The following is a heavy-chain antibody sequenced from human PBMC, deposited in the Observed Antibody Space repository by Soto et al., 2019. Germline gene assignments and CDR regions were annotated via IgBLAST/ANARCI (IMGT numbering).Heavy chain of an antibody. CDR3: AKVPWGAAGHYYYYYGMDV. Sequence: PGWSLRLSCAASGFTFSSYGMHWVRQAPGKGLEWVAVISYDGSNKYYADSVKGRFTISRDNSKNTLYLQMNSLRAEDTAVYYCAKVPWGAAGHYYYYYGMDVWGQGTTVTVSS. V-gene: IGHV3-30*18. J-gene: IGHJ6*02. CDR2: ISYDGSNK. D-gene: IGHD6-13*01. CDR1: GFTFSSYG.